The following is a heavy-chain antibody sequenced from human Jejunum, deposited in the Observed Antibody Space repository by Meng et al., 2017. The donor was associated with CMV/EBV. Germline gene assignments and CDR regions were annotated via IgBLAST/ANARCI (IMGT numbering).Heavy chain of an antibody. CDR2: ISYDGNNK. CDR1: SYA. CDR3: ARDLGPVSPAPSYYYGMDV. V-gene: IGHV3-30*04. Sequence: SYAIHWVRQAPGKGLEWAVVISYDGNNKFYADSVKGRFTISRDNSKNTLYLEMNSLRADDTAVYYCARDLGPVSPAPSYYYGMDVWGQGATVTVSS. J-gene: IGHJ6*02. D-gene: IGHD1-14*01.